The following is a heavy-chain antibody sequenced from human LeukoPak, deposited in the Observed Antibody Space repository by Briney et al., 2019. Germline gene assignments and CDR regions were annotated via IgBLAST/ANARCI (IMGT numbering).Heavy chain of an antibody. D-gene: IGHD2-21*01. Sequence: GSLRLSCAASGFTFSNHWMGWVRQAPGKGLEWVANIKQDGSERYYVDSVKGRFTISRDNAKNSLFLQMNSLRAGDTAVYYCARGNVVVDNAFDIWGQGTMVTVSS. CDR2: IKQDGSER. J-gene: IGHJ3*02. CDR1: GFTFSNHW. V-gene: IGHV3-7*01. CDR3: ARGNVVVDNAFDI.